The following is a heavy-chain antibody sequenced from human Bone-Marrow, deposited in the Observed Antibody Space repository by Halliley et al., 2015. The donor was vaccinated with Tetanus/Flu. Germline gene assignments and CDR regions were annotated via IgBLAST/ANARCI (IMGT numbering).Heavy chain of an antibody. CDR2: ISGYNGNT. CDR3: ARDGYYDNSGYYYDL. D-gene: IGHD3-22*01. Sequence: QLVQSGAEVKKPGASVKVSCKASSYSFSSHGISWVRQAPGQGLEWMGWISGYNGNTDYARKFQGRVTMTPDTSTSTAYMELRSLTSDDTAVYYCARDGYYDNSGYYYDLWGPGTLVTVSS. J-gene: IGHJ5*02. CDR1: SYSFSSHG. V-gene: IGHV1-18*04.